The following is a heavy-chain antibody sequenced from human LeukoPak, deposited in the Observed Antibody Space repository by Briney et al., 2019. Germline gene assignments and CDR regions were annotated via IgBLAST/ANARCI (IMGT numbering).Heavy chain of an antibody. Sequence: GGSLRLSCAASGFTFSSYAMSWVRQAPGKGLEWVSAISGSGGSTYYADSVKGRFTMSRDNSKNTLHLQMNSLRAADTAVYYCAKLWFGESAHFDYWGQGTLVTVSA. V-gene: IGHV3-23*01. CDR1: GFTFSSYA. CDR3: AKLWFGESAHFDY. CDR2: ISGSGGST. D-gene: IGHD3-10*01. J-gene: IGHJ4*02.